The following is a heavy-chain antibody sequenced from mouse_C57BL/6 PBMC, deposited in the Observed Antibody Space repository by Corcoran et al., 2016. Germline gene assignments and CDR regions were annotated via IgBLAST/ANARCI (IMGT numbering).Heavy chain of an antibody. CDR3: ARRGEYGNFDV. J-gene: IGHJ1*03. V-gene: IGHV9-3*01. Sequence: QIQLVQSGPELKKPGETVKISCKASGYTFTTYGMSWVKQAPGKGLKWMGWINTYSGVPTYADDFKGRFAFSLETSASTAYLQINNLKNEDTATYFCARRGEYGNFDVWGTGTTVTVSS. CDR2: INTYSGVP. D-gene: IGHD2-1*01. CDR1: GYTFTTYG.